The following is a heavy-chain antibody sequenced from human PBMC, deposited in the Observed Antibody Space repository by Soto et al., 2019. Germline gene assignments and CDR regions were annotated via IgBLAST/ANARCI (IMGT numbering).Heavy chain of an antibody. V-gene: IGHV1-18*01. J-gene: IGHJ4*02. CDR2: ISAYNGDT. CDR3: ARGLISRGYSYSFDS. D-gene: IGHD5-18*01. Sequence: QVQLVQSGTEVKKPGASVKVSCKASGYTFTSYGISWVRQAPGQGLEWMGWISAYNGDTNYAQKLQGRVTMTTDTSTTTAYMELRSLRSDDTGVYYCARGLISRGYSYSFDSWGQGTLVTVSS. CDR1: GYTFTSYG.